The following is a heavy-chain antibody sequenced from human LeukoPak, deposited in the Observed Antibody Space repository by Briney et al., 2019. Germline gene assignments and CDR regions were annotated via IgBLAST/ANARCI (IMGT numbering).Heavy chain of an antibody. D-gene: IGHD6-13*01. CDR1: GFTVSSNY. Sequence: GGSLRLSCAASGFTVSSNYMYWVRQAPGKGLEWVSVIYSGGNTYYADSVKGRFTISRDNSKNTLYLQMNSLRAEDTAVYYCARGEGGIAAAGTDFWGQGTLVTVSS. CDR3: ARGEGGIAAAGTDF. CDR2: IYSGGNT. J-gene: IGHJ4*02. V-gene: IGHV3-53*01.